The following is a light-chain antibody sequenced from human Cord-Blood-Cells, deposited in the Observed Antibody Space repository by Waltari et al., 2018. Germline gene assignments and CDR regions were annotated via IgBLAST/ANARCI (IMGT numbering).Light chain of an antibody. J-gene: IGLJ3*02. Sequence: QSALTQPASVSGSPGQSITISCPGTSRDVGSYNLVSWYQQPPGKAPKLMIYEGSKRPSGVSNRFSGSKSGNTASLTISGLQAEDEADYYCCSYAGSWVFGGGTKLTVL. CDR3: CSYAGSWV. CDR2: EGS. V-gene: IGLV2-23*01. CDR1: SRDVGSYNL.